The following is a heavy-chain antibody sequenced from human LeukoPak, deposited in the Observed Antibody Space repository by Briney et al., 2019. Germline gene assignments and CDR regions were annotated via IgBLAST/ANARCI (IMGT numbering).Heavy chain of an antibody. J-gene: IGHJ4*02. CDR3: ARERDDYYFDY. CDR2: ISRSGTII. V-gene: IGHV3-48*03. Sequence: GGSLRLSCTASGFSFSSYEMNWVRQAPGKGLEWVSYISRSGTIISYADSVRGRLTISRDNAKNSLYLQMNSLRAEDTAVYYCARERDDYYFDYWGQGTLVTVSS. D-gene: IGHD3-3*01. CDR1: GFSFSSYE.